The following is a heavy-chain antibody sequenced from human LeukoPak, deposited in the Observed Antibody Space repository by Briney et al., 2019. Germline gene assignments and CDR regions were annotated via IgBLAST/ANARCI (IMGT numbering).Heavy chain of an antibody. CDR2: INPNSGGT. Sequence: ASVKVSCKASGYTFTGYYMHWVRQAPGQGLEWLGRINPNSGGTNYAQKFQGRVTMTRDTSISTAYMELSRLRSDGTAVYYCARDGDCSSTSCYPYDYWGQGTLVTVSS. CDR1: GYTFTGYY. J-gene: IGHJ4*02. V-gene: IGHV1-2*06. D-gene: IGHD2-2*01. CDR3: ARDGDCSSTSCYPYDY.